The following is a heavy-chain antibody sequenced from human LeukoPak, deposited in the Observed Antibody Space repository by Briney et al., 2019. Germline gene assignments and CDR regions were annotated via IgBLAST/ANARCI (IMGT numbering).Heavy chain of an antibody. CDR1: GGSISRSY. CDR2: IYYIGST. V-gene: IGHV4-59*01. D-gene: IGHD1-7*01. J-gene: IGHJ6*03. Sequence: SETLSLTCTVSGGSISRSYWSWIRQAPGKGLEWIGWIYYIGSTNYNPSLKSRVTMSVDTSNSQFSLKLTSVTAADTAVYYCASKGKLHSSYYYLDVWGIGTTVTVSS. CDR3: ASKGKLHSSYYYLDV.